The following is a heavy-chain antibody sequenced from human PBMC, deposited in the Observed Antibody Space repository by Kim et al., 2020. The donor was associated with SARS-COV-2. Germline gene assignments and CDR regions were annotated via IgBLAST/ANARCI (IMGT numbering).Heavy chain of an antibody. CDR2: IWNDGSNK. V-gene: IGHV3-33*06. CDR3: AKTLVRGADYYGMDV. CDR1: GFTFRSYG. Sequence: GGSLRLSCAASGFTFRSYGMHWGRQAPGKGLEWVATIWNDGSNKDYADSVKGRFTISRDNSKNTLFLQMDSLIGEDTAVYYCAKTLVRGADYYGMDVWGQGTTVTVSS. J-gene: IGHJ6*02. D-gene: IGHD3-10*01.